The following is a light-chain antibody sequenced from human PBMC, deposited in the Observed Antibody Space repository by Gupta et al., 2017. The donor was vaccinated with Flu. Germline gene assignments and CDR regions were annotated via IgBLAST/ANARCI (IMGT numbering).Light chain of an antibody. Sequence: EIVLTQSPDTVSLSPGERLTLSCRASQSLSSSSLAWYQQRPGQVPRLLISGASDRATGIPDRFSGSGSGTDFTLTISRLEPEDFAMYYCHQYDTSPPAFGQGTKVEIK. V-gene: IGKV3-20*01. CDR2: GAS. CDR1: QSLSSSS. J-gene: IGKJ1*01. CDR3: HQYDTSPPA.